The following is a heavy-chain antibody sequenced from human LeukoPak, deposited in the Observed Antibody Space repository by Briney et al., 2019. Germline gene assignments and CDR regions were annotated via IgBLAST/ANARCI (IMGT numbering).Heavy chain of an antibody. CDR2: INHSGST. CDR3: ARAYDSSGRYVDY. Sequence: SETLSLTCAVYGGSFSGYYWSWIRQPLGKGLEWIGEINHSGSTNYNPSLKSRVTISVDTSKNQFSLKLSSVTAADTAVYYCARAYDSSGRYVDYWGQGTLVTVSS. D-gene: IGHD3-22*01. V-gene: IGHV4-34*01. J-gene: IGHJ4*02. CDR1: GGSFSGYY.